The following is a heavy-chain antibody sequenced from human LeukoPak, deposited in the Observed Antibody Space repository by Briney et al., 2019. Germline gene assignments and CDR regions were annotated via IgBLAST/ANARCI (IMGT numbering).Heavy chain of an antibody. CDR1: GGSISRSSYY. CDR2: IYYSGST. Sequence: PSETLSLTCSVSGGSISRSSYYWGWIRQPPGKGLEWIGSIYYSGSTYYNPSLKSRVTISVDTSKNQFSLKLSSVTAADTAVYYCARGGYVLRFLEWLLIPDQWGQGTLVTVSS. V-gene: IGHV4-39*01. CDR3: ARGGYVLRFLEWLLIPDQ. J-gene: IGHJ4*02. D-gene: IGHD3-3*01.